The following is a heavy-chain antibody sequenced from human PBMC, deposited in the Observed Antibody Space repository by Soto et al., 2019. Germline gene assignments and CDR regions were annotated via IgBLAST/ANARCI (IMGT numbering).Heavy chain of an antibody. Sequence: QVQLVQSGAEVKKPGASVKVSCKASGYRFTSYGITWVRQAPGQGLEWMGWISVYNGNTIYAQHLQDRVTMTPDTSTSTAYMELRSLRSDDAAVYFCARNAIGDPNWFDPWGQGTLVTVSS. CDR1: GYRFTSYG. CDR2: ISVYNGNT. D-gene: IGHD4-17*01. V-gene: IGHV1-18*01. J-gene: IGHJ5*02. CDR3: ARNAIGDPNWFDP.